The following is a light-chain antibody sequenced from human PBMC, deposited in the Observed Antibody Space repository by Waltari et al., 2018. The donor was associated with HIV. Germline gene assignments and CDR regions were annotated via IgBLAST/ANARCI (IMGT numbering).Light chain of an antibody. Sequence: QSALTQPASVSGSPGQSITTSCTGTSSDVGAYNYVSWYQQHPGKAPKFMIYEVSNRPSGVSNRFSGSKSGNTAALTISGLQAEDEADYYCSSYTSSSTLVVFGGGTKLTVL. CDR3: SSYTSSSTLVV. CDR2: EVS. V-gene: IGLV2-14*01. J-gene: IGLJ2*01. CDR1: SSDVGAYNY.